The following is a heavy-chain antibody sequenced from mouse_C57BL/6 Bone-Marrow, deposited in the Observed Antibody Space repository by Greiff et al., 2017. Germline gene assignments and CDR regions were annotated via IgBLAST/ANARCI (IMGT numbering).Heavy chain of an antibody. J-gene: IGHJ3*01. CDR3: ARRLGRDWFAY. V-gene: IGHV5-17*01. D-gene: IGHD4-1*01. CDR1: GFTFSDYG. CDR2: ISSGSSTI. Sequence: EVMLVASGGGLVKPGGSLKLSCAASGFTFSDYGMHWVRQAPEKGLEWVAYISSGSSTIYYADTVKGRFTISRDNAKNTLFLQMTSLRSEDTAMYYCARRLGRDWFAYWGQGTLVTVSA.